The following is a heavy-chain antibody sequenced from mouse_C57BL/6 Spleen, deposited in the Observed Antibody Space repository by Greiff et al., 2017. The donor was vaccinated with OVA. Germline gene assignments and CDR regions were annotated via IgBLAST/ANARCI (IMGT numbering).Heavy chain of an antibody. V-gene: IGHV1-64*01. J-gene: IGHJ2*01. CDR1: GYTFTSYW. Sequence: QVQLKQSGAELVKPGASVKLSCKASGYTFTSYWMNWVKQRPGQGLEWIGMLHPNSGSTNYNEKFKSKATLTVDKSSSTAYMQHSSLTSEDSAVYYCAVYYYGSSYYFDYWGQGTTLTVSS. CDR3: AVYYYGSSYYFDY. CDR2: LHPNSGST. D-gene: IGHD1-1*01.